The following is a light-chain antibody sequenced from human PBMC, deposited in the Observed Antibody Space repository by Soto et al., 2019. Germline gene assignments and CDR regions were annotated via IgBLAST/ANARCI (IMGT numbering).Light chain of an antibody. CDR1: QSVSRSY. CDR3: QQYGSSPPVT. J-gene: IGKJ5*01. V-gene: IGKV3-20*01. CDR2: GAS. Sequence: IVLTQSPGTLSLSPGERATLSCRASQSVSRSYLAWYQQKPGQAPRLLIYGASGRATGIPDRFSCSGSGTDFTLTINRLEPEDFAVDYCQQYGSSPPVTFGQGTRLEIK.